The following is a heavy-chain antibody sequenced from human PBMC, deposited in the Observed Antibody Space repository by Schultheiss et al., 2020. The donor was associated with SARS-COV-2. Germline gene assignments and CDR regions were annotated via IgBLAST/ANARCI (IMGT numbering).Heavy chain of an antibody. CDR3: ARARIAAREPLWGRFDP. D-gene: IGHD6-6*01. CDR1: GFTFSSYA. Sequence: GGSLRLSCAASGFTFSSYAMHWVRQAPGKGLEWVAVISYDGSNKYYADSVKGRFTISRVKSKNTLFLQMNSLRADNSAVYYCARARIAAREPLWGRFDPWGQGTLVTVSS. CDR2: ISYDGSNK. V-gene: IGHV3-30*04. J-gene: IGHJ5*02.